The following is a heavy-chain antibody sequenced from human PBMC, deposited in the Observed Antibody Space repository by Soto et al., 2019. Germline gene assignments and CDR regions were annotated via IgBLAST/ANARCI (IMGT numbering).Heavy chain of an antibody. V-gene: IGHV4-39*01. CDR1: GGAIVRSSCY. CDR2: IYYSGST. J-gene: IGHJ6*02. CDR3: ARRLYYDSSGFEGGGMDV. D-gene: IGHD3-22*01. Sequence: LAETRCVACTGSGGAIVRSSCYWGLVRQPPGKGLEWIGSIYYSGSTYYNPSLKSRVTISVDTSKNQCSLKLSSVTAADTAVYYCARRLYYDSSGFEGGGMDVWGQGTTVT.